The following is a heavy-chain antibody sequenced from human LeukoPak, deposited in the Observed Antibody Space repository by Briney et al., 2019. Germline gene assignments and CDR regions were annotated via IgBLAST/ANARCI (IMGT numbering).Heavy chain of an antibody. CDR3: ARDRGERGSSWSLPAHGFDI. J-gene: IGHJ3*02. V-gene: IGHV1-69*05. D-gene: IGHD6-13*01. CDR1: GGIFSRYA. Sequence: SVRPSCEAYGGIFSRYAFSWVLHAPGQGLVWMGSIIRIFGTTNYAQKFQGRVTITTDESTSTAYMEVSSLTSEDTAVYYCARDRGERGSSWSLPAHGFDIWGQGTMVTVSS. CDR2: IIRIFGTT.